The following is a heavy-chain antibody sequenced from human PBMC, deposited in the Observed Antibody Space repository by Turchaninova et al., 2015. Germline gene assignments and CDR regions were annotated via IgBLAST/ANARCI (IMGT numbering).Heavy chain of an antibody. V-gene: IGHV3-74*01. J-gene: IGHJ4*02. Sequence: ELSPMESGGGLVQPGGSLRLSCGASGLTFSDYSVHWVRQSPGKGLVWVVRIHHDGTITWYADFVKGRFTISRDYAKNTAYLQMNSLRVEDTAIYFCATGIGYYFEYWGRGSLVTVSS. D-gene: IGHD3-10*01. CDR1: GLTFSDYS. CDR2: IHHDGTIT. CDR3: ATGIGYYFEY.